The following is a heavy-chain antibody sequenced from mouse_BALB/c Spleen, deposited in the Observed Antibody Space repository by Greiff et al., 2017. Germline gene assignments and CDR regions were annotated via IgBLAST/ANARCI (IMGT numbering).Heavy chain of an antibody. CDR1: GYSFTSYY. Sequence: EVQRVESGPELMKPGASVKISCKASGYSFTSYYMHWVKQSHGKSLEWIGYIDPFNGGTSYNQKFKGKATLTVDKSSSTAYMHLSSLTSEDSAVYYCARGRWDPYYYAMDYWGQGTSVTVSS. D-gene: IGHD4-1*01. J-gene: IGHJ4*01. V-gene: IGHV1S135*01. CDR2: IDPFNGGT. CDR3: ARGRWDPYYYAMDY.